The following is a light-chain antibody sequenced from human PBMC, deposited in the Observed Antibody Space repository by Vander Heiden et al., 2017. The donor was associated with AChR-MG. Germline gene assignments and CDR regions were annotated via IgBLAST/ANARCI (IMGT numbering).Light chain of an antibody. J-gene: IGLJ2*01. CDR3: QTWGTGIHVV. CDR1: SGHSSYA. CDR2: LNSDGRH. V-gene: IGLV4-69*01. Sequence: QLVLTQSPSASASLGASVKLTCTLSSGHSSYAIAWHHQQPEKGPRYLMKLNSDGRHSKGDGIPDRFSGSSSGAERYLTISSLQSEDEADYYCQTWGTGIHVVFGGGTKLTVL.